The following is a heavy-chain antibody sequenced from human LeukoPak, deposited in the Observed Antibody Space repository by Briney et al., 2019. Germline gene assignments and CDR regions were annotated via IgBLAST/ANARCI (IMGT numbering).Heavy chain of an antibody. D-gene: IGHD3-10*01. Sequence: GGSLRLSCAASGFTFSSNAMSWARQAPGKGLEWVSLIHGGGGSTYYADSVKGRFTISRDNSKSTVFLQMNSLRADDTAVYYCVRPRGSGSYTGYCFDYWGQGTLVTVSS. CDR2: IHGGGGST. J-gene: IGHJ4*02. CDR1: GFTFSSNA. CDR3: VRPRGSGSYTGYCFDY. V-gene: IGHV3-23*01.